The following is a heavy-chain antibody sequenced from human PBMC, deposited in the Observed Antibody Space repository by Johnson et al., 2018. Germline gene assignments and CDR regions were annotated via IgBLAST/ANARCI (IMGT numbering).Heavy chain of an antibody. V-gene: IGHV1-69*01. Sequence: QVQLVESGAEVKKXGSSVKVSCKASGGTFSSYAISWVRQAPGQGLEWMGGIIPIFGTANYAQKFQVRVTITADESTSPAYMEMCSLRSEDTAVYYCARVFYYYHYYMDGWGKGTTVTVSS. CDR1: GGTFSSYA. J-gene: IGHJ6*03. CDR3: ARVFYYYHYYMDG. CDR2: IIPIFGTA.